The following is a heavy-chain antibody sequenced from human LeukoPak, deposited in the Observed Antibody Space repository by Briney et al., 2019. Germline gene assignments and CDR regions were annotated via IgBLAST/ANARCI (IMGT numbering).Heavy chain of an antibody. V-gene: IGHV4-39*01. Sequence: SETLSLTCTVSGGSISSSSYYWGWIRQPPGKGLEWIGSIYYSGSTYYNPSLKSQVTISVDRSKNQFSLKLSPVTAADTAVYYCARRNYYDTSAYTRPPPAGAFDVWGQGTMVTVSS. CDR3: ARRNYYDTSAYTRPPPAGAFDV. CDR1: GGSISSSSYY. CDR2: IYYSGST. J-gene: IGHJ3*01. D-gene: IGHD3-22*01.